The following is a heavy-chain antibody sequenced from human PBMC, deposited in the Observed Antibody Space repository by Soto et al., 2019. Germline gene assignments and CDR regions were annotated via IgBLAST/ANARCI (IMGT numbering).Heavy chain of an antibody. D-gene: IGHD3-16*02. CDR1: GFTFDDYT. CDR2: ISWDGGST. J-gene: IGHJ6*02. V-gene: IGHV3-43*01. Sequence: GGSLRLSCAASGFTFDDYTMHWVRQAPGKGLEWVSLISWDGGSTYYADSVKGRFTISRDNSKNSLYLQMNSLRTEDTALYYCATEVSREDRSDYYYGMDVWGQGTTVNVS. CDR3: ATEVSREDRSDYYYGMDV.